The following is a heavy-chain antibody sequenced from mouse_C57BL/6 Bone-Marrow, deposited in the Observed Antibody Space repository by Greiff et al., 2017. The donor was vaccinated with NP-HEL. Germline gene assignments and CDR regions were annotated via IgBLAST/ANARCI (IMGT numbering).Heavy chain of an antibody. V-gene: IGHV1-9*01. D-gene: IGHD5-1*01. CDR2: LLPGSGST. Sequence: QVQLKQPGAELMMPGASVKLSCKATGYTFTGYWIEWVKQRPGPGLEWLGELLPGSGSTNYNEKFKGTATFTVDTSSNTAYMQLSSLTTEDSAIYYCAKSRYEYHFAYGGQGTLITVTA. CDR3: AKSRYEYHFAY. CDR1: GYTFTGYW. J-gene: IGHJ3*01.